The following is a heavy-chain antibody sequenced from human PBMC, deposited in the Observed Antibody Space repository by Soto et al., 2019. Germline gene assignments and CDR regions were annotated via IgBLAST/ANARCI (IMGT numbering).Heavy chain of an antibody. V-gene: IGHV3-33*01. Sequence: QVQLVESGGGVVQPGRSLRLSCAASGFTFSSYGMHWVRQAPGKGLEWVAVIWYDGSNKYYAVSVKGRFTISRDNSKNTLDMQMNSLRAEDRAVYYCARDLNLHYYDSSGYPPEFGFHYWGQGTLVTVSS. CDR3: ARDLNLHYYDSSGYPPEFGFHY. CDR1: GFTFSSYG. J-gene: IGHJ4*02. CDR2: IWYDGSNK. D-gene: IGHD3-22*01.